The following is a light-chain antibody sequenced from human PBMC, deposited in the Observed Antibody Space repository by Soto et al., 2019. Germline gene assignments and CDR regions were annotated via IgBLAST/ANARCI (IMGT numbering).Light chain of an antibody. Sequence: IQITQSPSSLSSSVLERFTITCRASQGISNDLGWYQQKSGKAPRLLIYGASTLQTGVPSRFSGSGSGTEFTLTISSLQPEDFATYYCQQLSSYPPHFGQGTRLENK. CDR2: GAS. J-gene: IGKJ5*01. V-gene: IGKV1-17*01. CDR1: QGISND. CDR3: QQLSSYPPH.